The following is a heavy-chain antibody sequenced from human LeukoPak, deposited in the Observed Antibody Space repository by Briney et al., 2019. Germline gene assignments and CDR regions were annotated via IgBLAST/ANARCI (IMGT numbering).Heavy chain of an antibody. CDR3: AKDITSYNYDRSGSLFDY. D-gene: IGHD3-22*01. Sequence: QSGGPVRLPCAAWGFTFDYCTMQGPRHARGRAREWFSGNRWRRGRIRYADSVEGRFTISRDNAKNSLYLKMDSLRAEDTVLYYCAKDITSYNYDRSGSLFDYWGQGTLVTVSS. J-gene: IGHJ4*02. V-gene: IGHV3-9*01. CDR1: GFTFDYCT. CDR2: NRWRRGRI.